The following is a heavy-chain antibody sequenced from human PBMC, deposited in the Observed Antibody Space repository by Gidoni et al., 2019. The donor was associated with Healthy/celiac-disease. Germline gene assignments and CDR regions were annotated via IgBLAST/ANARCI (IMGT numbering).Heavy chain of an antibody. J-gene: IGHJ6*03. V-gene: IGHV3-23*01. D-gene: IGHD3-9*01. CDR1: GLPFSSSA. CDR2: ISGSGGST. CDR3: AKGGYDILTGYLNYYYYYMDV. Sequence: EVQLLESGGGLVHPGGSLSLSCSASGLPFSSSAMIWVRQAPGKGLEWVSAISGSGGSTYYADSVKGRFTISRENAKNTLYLQMNSLRAEDTAVYYCAKGGYDILTGYLNYYYYYMDVWGKGTTVTVSS.